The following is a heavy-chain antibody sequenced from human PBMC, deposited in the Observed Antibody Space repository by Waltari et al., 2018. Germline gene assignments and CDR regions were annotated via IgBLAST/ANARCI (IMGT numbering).Heavy chain of an antibody. CDR3: ARRAFGVVTFDY. CDR1: GGSISSSSYY. CDR2: IYYRGRT. D-gene: IGHD3-3*01. Sequence: QLQLQESGPGLVKPSETLSLTCTVSGGSISSSSYYWGWIRQPPGKGLEWVGSIYYRGRTYHNPSLKSRVTISVDTSNNQFSLKLRSVTAADTAVYYCARRAFGVVTFDYWGQGTLVTVSS. V-gene: IGHV4-39*01. J-gene: IGHJ4*02.